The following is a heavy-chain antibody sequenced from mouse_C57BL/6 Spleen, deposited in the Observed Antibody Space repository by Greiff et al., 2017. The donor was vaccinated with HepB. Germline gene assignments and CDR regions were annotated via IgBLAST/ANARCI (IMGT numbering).Heavy chain of an antibody. Sequence: EVKLVESEGGLVQPGSSMKLSCTASGFTFSDYYMAWVSQVPEKGLEWVANINYDGSSTYYLESLKSRLIISRDTAKNILYLQMSSLKSEDTATYYCAREKNYDYGDYAMDYWGQGTSVTVSS. CDR1: GFTFSDYY. D-gene: IGHD2-4*01. CDR2: INYDGSST. CDR3: AREKNYDYGDYAMDY. J-gene: IGHJ4*01. V-gene: IGHV5-16*01.